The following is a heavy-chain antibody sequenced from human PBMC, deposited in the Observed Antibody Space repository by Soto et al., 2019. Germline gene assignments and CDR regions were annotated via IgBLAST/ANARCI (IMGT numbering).Heavy chain of an antibody. J-gene: IGHJ5*02. Sequence: SETLSLTCAVYGGSFSVHYWSWIRQPPGKGLEWIAEINRSGDTNYNPSLKSRVTISADTSKNQLSLNLRSTTAADTAIYYCATLAPWGDHVFAVAWGQGTLVTVSS. D-gene: IGHD6-19*01. CDR1: GGSFSVHY. V-gene: IGHV4-34*01. CDR2: INRSGDT. CDR3: ATLAPWGDHVFAVA.